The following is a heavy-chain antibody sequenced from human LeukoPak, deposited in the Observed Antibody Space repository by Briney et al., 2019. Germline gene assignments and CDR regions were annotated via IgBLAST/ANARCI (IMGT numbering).Heavy chain of an antibody. V-gene: IGHV4-59*01. J-gene: IGHJ6*02. Sequence: SSETLSLTCTVSGGSINSYYWTWLRQPPGKGLEWIGYIYYSGSTHYNPSLNCRVTISLDTSKNHFSLKLSSVTAADTAIYYCARTSRHFYGSGSNLTPWPADMDVWGQGTKVTVSS. CDR3: ARTSRHFYGSGSNLTPWPADMDV. D-gene: IGHD3-10*01. CDR1: GGSINSYY. CDR2: IYYSGST.